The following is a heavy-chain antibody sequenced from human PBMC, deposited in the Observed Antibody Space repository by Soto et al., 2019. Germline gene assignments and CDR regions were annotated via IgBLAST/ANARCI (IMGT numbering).Heavy chain of an antibody. V-gene: IGHV3-23*01. CDR3: VREGRGSFDF. CDR1: GFIFSNYA. Sequence: GGSLRLSCAASGFIFSNYAMNWVRQLPRKGLVWVSFISCRGNSPFYADSVQGRFTISRDNSKNTLSLQMSSLTAADTAIYYCVREGRGSFDFWGRGTMVTVSS. CDR2: ISCRGNSP. D-gene: IGHD5-12*01. J-gene: IGHJ3*01.